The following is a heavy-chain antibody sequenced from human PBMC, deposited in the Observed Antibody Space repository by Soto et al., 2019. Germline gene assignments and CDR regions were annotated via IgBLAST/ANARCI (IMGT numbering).Heavy chain of an antibody. Sequence: SVKGSCKASGGTFSSYAISWVRQAPGQGLEWMGGIIPIFGTANYAQKFQGRVTVTADESTSTAYMELSSLRSEDTAVYYCARGRHIAAAGTLVYYYYGMDVWGQGTTVTVSS. V-gene: IGHV1-69*13. J-gene: IGHJ6*02. D-gene: IGHD6-13*01. CDR1: GGTFSSYA. CDR3: ARGRHIAAAGTLVYYYYGMDV. CDR2: IIPIFGTA.